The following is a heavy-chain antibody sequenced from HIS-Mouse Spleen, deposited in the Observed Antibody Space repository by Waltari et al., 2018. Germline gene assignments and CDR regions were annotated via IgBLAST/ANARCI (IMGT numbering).Heavy chain of an antibody. V-gene: IGHV4-39*07. CDR1: GGSISSSSYY. D-gene: IGHD6-13*01. Sequence: QLQLQESGPGLVKPSETLSLTCTVSGGSISSSSYYWVWIRQPPGKGLEWIGSIYYSGSTYHHPALKRRVTISVDTSKSQFSLKLSSVTAADTAVYYCAREIPYSSSWYDWYFDLWGRGTLVTVSS. CDR3: AREIPYSSSWYDWYFDL. J-gene: IGHJ2*01. CDR2: IYYSGST.